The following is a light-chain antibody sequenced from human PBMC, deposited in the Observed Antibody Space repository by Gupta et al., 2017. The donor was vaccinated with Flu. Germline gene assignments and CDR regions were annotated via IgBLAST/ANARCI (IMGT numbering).Light chain of an antibody. CDR2: DAK. Sequence: PSCVSASVGYRVSISCRASQNIGKYFDWYERKTGEAPNLLIYDAKTVNRGVPSSFSGIGSGTDFTLTINGLQPEDFANYCCQQKHNIPRTFGQGTKVDIK. CDR1: QNIGKY. CDR3: QQKHNIPRT. J-gene: IGKJ1*01. V-gene: IGKV1-39*01.